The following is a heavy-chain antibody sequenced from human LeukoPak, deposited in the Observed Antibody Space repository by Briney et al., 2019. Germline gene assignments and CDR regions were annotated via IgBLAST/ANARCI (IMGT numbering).Heavy chain of an antibody. Sequence: SGGSLRLSCAASGFTFSSYAMSWVRQAPGKGLEWVSGISGTGGTTYYADSVKGRFTISRDNSKNTLYLQMNSLRAEDTAVYYCAKDIKLGIAVAGSDWFDPWGQGTLVTVSS. V-gene: IGHV3-23*01. CDR1: GFTFSSYA. D-gene: IGHD6-19*01. J-gene: IGHJ5*02. CDR3: AKDIKLGIAVAGSDWFDP. CDR2: ISGTGGTT.